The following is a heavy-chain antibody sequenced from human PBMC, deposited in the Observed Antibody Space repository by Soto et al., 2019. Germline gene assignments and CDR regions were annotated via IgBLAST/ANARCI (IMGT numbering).Heavy chain of an antibody. V-gene: IGHV4-31*03. CDR1: GGSISSGGYY. CDR2: IYYSGST. CDR3: ARDYKDYDFWSDNFGRAFDI. J-gene: IGHJ3*02. Sequence: SETLSLTCTVSGGSISSGGYYWSWIRQHPGKGLEWIGYIYYSGSTYYNPSLKSRVTISVDTSKNQFSLKLSSVTAADTAVYYCARDYKDYDFWSDNFGRAFDIWGQGTMVTVSS. D-gene: IGHD3-3*01.